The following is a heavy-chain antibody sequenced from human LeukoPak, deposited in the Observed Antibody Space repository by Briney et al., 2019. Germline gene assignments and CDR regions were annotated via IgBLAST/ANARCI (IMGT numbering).Heavy chain of an antibody. CDR1: GYSISSGYY. D-gene: IGHD4-17*01. J-gene: IGHJ3*02. V-gene: IGHV4-38-2*02. Sequence: KTSETLSLTCSASGYSISSGYYWGWIRQPPGKGLEWIGSIYYSGSTYYNPSLKSRVTISVDTSKNQFSLKLSSVTAADTTVYYCARPRDYGDAFDIWGQGTMVTVSS. CDR2: IYYSGST. CDR3: ARPRDYGDAFDI.